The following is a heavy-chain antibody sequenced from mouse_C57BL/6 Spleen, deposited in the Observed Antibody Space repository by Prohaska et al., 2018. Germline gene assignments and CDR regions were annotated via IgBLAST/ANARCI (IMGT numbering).Heavy chain of an antibody. J-gene: IGHJ2*01. V-gene: IGHV1-64*01. CDR2: IHPNSGST. CDR3: ARGGYGLDY. D-gene: IGHD3-1*01. Sequence: VQQRPGQGLEWIGMIHPNSGSTNYNEKFKSKATLTVDKSSSTAYMQLSSLTSEDSAVYYCARGGYGLDYWGQGTTLTVSS.